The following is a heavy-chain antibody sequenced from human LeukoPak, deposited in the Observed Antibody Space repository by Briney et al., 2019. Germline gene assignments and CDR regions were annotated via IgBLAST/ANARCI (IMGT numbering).Heavy chain of an antibody. V-gene: IGHV3-21*01. CDR2: ISSSSSYI. J-gene: IGHJ3*02. D-gene: IGHD6-6*01. CDR3: ARGDSSSSDAFDI. CDR1: GFTFSNAW. Sequence: GGSLRLSCAASGFTFSNAWMNWVRQAPGKGLEWVSSISSSSSYIYYADSVKGRFTISRDNAKNSLYLQMNSLRAEDTAVYYCARGDSSSSDAFDIWGQGTMVTVSS.